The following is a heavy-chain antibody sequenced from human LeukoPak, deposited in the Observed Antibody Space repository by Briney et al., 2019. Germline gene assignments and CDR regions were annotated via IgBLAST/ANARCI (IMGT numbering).Heavy chain of an antibody. CDR1: GGSISSYY. CDR3: AREVAGTPWIDY. V-gene: IGHV4-59*12. J-gene: IGHJ4*02. Sequence: PSETLSLTCTVSGGSISSYYWSWIRQPPGKGLEWIGYIYYSGSTNYNPSLKSRVTISVDTSKNQFSLKLNSVTATDTAVYYCAREVAGTPWIDYWGQGTLVTVSS. CDR2: IYYSGST. D-gene: IGHD6-19*01.